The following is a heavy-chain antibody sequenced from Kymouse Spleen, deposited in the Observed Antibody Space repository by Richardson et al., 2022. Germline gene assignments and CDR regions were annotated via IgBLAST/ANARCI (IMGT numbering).Heavy chain of an antibody. CDR2: IYYSGST. D-gene: IGHD2-8*01. V-gene: IGHV4-61*01. Sequence: QVQLQESGPGLVKPSETLSLTCTVSGGSVSSGSYYWSWIRQPPGKGLEWIGYIYYSGSTNYNPSLKSRVTISVDTSKNQFSLKLSSVTAADTAVYYCATGYCTNGVCIPYYYYGMDVWGQGTTVTVSS. CDR1: GGSVSSGSYY. J-gene: IGHJ6*02. CDR3: ATGYCTNGVCIPYYYYGMDV.